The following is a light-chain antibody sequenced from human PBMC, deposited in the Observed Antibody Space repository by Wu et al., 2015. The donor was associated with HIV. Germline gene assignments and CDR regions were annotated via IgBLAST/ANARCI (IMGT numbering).Light chain of an antibody. CDR2: AAS. CDR3: LQHEDYPVT. CDR1: QGISSY. J-gene: IGKJ5*01. V-gene: IGKV1-9*01. Sequence: DIQLTQSPSFLSASVGDRVTITCRASQGISSYLAWYQQKPGKAPKLLIYAASTLQGGVPSRFSGSGSGTEFTLTISSLQPEDFATYYCLQHEDYPVTFGQGTRLEIK.